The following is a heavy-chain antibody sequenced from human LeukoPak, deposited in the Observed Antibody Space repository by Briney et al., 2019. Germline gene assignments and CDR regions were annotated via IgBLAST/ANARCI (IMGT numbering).Heavy chain of an antibody. CDR3: AKGLYYYDSSGYPPDY. D-gene: IGHD3-22*01. CDR1: GFTFSSYD. Sequence: GGSLRLSCAASGFTFSSYDMHWVRQAPGKGLEWVAVISYDGSNKYYADFVKGRFTISRDNSKNTLHLQMNSLRAEDTAVYYCAKGLYYYDSSGYPPDYWGQGTLVTVSS. CDR2: ISYDGSNK. V-gene: IGHV3-30*18. J-gene: IGHJ4*02.